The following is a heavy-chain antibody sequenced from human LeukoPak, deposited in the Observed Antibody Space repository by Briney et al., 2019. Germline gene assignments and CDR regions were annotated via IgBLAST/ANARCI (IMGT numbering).Heavy chain of an antibody. Sequence: SETLSLTCAVYGGSFSSYYWSWIRQPPGKGLEWIGEINHSGSTNYNPSLKSRVTISVDTSKNQFSLKLSSVTAADTAVYYCAREYRGHVAYWGQGTLVTVSS. D-gene: IGHD3-10*01. CDR1: GGSFSSYY. CDR2: INHSGST. CDR3: AREYRGHVAY. V-gene: IGHV4-34*01. J-gene: IGHJ4*02.